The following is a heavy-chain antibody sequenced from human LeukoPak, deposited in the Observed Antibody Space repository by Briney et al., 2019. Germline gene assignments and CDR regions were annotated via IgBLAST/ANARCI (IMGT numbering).Heavy chain of an antibody. Sequence: SETLSLTCAVYGGSFSGYYWSWIRQPPGKGLEWIGEINHSGSTNYNPSLKSRVTISVDTSKNQFSLKLSSVTAADTAVYYCARGILGSSWYEYWGQGTLVTVSS. V-gene: IGHV4-34*01. CDR3: ARGILGSSWYEY. CDR1: GGSFSGYY. D-gene: IGHD6-13*01. CDR2: INHSGST. J-gene: IGHJ4*02.